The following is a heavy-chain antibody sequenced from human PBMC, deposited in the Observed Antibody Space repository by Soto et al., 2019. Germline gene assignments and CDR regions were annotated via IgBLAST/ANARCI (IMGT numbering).Heavy chain of an antibody. D-gene: IGHD6-6*01. V-gene: IGHV3-48*02. J-gene: IGHJ6*02. CDR2: ISSSSSTI. CDR3: ARPEYSSSSYGMDV. Sequence: GGSLRLSCAASGFTFSSYSMNWVRQAPGKGLEWVSYISSSSSTIYYADSVKGCFTFSRDNAKNSLYLQMNSLRDEDTAVYYCARPEYSSSSYGMDVWGQGTTVTVSS. CDR1: GFTFSSYS.